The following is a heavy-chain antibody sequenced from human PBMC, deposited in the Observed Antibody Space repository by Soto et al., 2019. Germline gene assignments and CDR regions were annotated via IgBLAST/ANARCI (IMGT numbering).Heavy chain of an antibody. CDR2: ISGSGGST. V-gene: IGHV3-23*01. CDR3: AKAEGIVVVSNWFDP. J-gene: IGHJ5*02. D-gene: IGHD2-15*01. Sequence: EMQLLESGGGLVQPGGSLRLSCAASGFTFSSYAMSWVRQAPGKGLEWVSAISGSGGSTYYADSVKGRFTISRDNSKNTLYLQMNSLRAEDTAVYYCAKAEGIVVVSNWFDPWGQGTLVTVSS. CDR1: GFTFSSYA.